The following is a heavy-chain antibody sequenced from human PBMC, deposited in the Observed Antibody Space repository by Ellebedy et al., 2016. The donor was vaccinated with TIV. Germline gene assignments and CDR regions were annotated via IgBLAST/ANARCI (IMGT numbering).Heavy chain of an antibody. CDR3: VRDYYGTGTLRY. V-gene: IGHV1-18*01. Sequence: AASVKVSCKASGYTFTSYGINWVRQAPGQGLEWMGWISNYNGKTDYARNFRGRLTMATDKSTSSAYMELRSLTSADTAVYYCVRDYYGTGTLRYWGQGTLVTVSS. J-gene: IGHJ4*02. D-gene: IGHD3-10*01. CDR2: ISNYNGKT. CDR1: GYTFTSYG.